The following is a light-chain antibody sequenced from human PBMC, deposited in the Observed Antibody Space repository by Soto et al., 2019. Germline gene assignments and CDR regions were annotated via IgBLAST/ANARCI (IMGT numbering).Light chain of an antibody. CDR1: QSLLHSNGYNY. CDR2: LGS. CDR3: MQALQAPLT. V-gene: IGKV2-28*01. Sequence: SVMPQSTLSLPVTPGEPASISCSSSQSLLHSNGYNYLDWYLQKPGQSPQLLIYLGSNRASGVPDRFSGSGSGTDLTLKITRVEAEDVGFYYCMQALQAPLTFGQGTKVDIK. J-gene: IGKJ1*01.